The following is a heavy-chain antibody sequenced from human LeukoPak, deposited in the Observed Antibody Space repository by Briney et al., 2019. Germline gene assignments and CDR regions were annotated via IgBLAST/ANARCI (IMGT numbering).Heavy chain of an antibody. CDR2: ISGSGGST. CDR1: GFTFSSYS. D-gene: IGHD6-19*01. J-gene: IGHJ4*02. Sequence: GGSLRLSCATSGFTFSSYSMSWVRQAPGKGLEWVSGISGSGGSTYYADSVKGRFTISRDNSKDTLYLQMNSLRAEDTAVYYCAKMVHTEQWLVPFDYWGQGTLVTVSS. CDR3: AKMVHTEQWLVPFDY. V-gene: IGHV3-23*01.